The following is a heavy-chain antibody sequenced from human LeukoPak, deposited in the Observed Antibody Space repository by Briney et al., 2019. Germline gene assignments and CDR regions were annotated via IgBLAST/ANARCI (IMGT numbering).Heavy chain of an antibody. CDR2: ISGSGGST. V-gene: IGHV3-23*01. CDR3: AKDGVGATVENYFDY. D-gene: IGHD1-26*01. CDR1: GFTFSSYA. J-gene: IGHJ4*02. Sequence: GGSLRLSCAASGFTFSSYAMSWVRQAPGKGLEWVSAISGSGGSTYYADSVKGRFTISRDNSKNTLYLQMNSLRAEDTAVYSCAKDGVGATVENYFDYWGQGTLVTVSS.